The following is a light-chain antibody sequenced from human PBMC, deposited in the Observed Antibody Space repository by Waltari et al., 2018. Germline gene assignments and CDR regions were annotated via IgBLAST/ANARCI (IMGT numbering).Light chain of an antibody. V-gene: IGKV3-15*01. CDR2: GKS. Sequence: EIVMTQSPATLSMSPGETATLSCRASQGISSTLAWYQPKPGQAPRLLMYGKSTRASGFPAGFSGSGSGTEFTLTISSLQSEDFATYYCQQYDIWPYTFGQGTKLEIK. CDR1: QGISST. J-gene: IGKJ2*01. CDR3: QQYDIWPYT.